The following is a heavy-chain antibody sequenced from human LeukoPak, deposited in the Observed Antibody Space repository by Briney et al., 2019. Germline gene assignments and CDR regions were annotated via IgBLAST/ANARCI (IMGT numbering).Heavy chain of an antibody. CDR2: ISYDGSNK. Sequence: PGGSLRLSCAASGFTFSSYGMHWVRQAPGKGLEWVAVISYDGSNKYYADSVKGRFTISRDNSKNTLYLQMNSLRAEDTAVYYCAREAPVGSKGAAIFWDSYGPPDYWGQGTLVTVSS. J-gene: IGHJ4*02. CDR3: AREAPVGSKGAAIFWDSYGPPDY. V-gene: IGHV3-30*03. D-gene: IGHD5-18*01. CDR1: GFTFSSYG.